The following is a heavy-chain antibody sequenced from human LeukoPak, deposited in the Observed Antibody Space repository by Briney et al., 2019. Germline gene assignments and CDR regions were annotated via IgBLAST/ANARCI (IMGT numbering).Heavy chain of an antibody. D-gene: IGHD2-15*01. CDR2: IYYSGST. CDR3: ARHGGVVAATPNYYGMDV. V-gene: IGHV4-39*01. J-gene: IGHJ6*02. CDR1: GGSISSSSYY. Sequence: TSETQSLTCTVSGGSISSSSYYWGWIRQPPGKGLEWIGSIYYSGSTYYNPSLKSRVTISVDTSKNQFSLKLSSVTAADTAVYYCARHGGVVAATPNYYGMDVWGQGTTVTVSS.